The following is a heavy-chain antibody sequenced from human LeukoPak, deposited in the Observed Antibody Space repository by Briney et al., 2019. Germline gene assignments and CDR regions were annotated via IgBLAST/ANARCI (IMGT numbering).Heavy chain of an antibody. CDR1: SGSISSGSYY. CDR2: IYTSGST. CDR3: ARDRCSSTSCYGSAYYYYMDV. D-gene: IGHD2-2*01. J-gene: IGHJ6*03. V-gene: IGHV4-61*02. Sequence: SQTLSLTCTVSSGSISSGSYYWSWIRQPAGKGLEWIGRIYTSGSTNYNPSLKSRVTMSVDTSKNQFSLKLSSVTAADTAVYYCARDRCSSTSCYGSAYYYYMDVWGKGTTVTISS.